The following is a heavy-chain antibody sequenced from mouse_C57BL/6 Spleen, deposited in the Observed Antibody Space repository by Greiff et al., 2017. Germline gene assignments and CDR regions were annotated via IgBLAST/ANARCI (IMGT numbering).Heavy chain of an antibody. V-gene: IGHV5-4*03. D-gene: IGHD3-1*01. CDR1: GFTFSSYA. Sequence: DVMLVESGGGLVKPGGSLKLSCAASGFTFSSYAMSWVRQTPEKRLEWVATISDGGSYTDYPDNVKGRFTISRDNAKNNRYLQMSHLKSEDTAMYYCARARDVRYFDYWGQGTTLTVSS. CDR2: ISDGGSYT. J-gene: IGHJ2*01. CDR3: ARARDVRYFDY.